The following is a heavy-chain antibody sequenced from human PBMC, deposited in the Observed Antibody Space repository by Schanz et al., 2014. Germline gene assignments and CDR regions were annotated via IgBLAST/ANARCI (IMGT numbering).Heavy chain of an antibody. CDR3: ASGEARVTSSGVVIVPMNV. J-gene: IGHJ6*03. V-gene: IGHV1-3*04. Sequence: QVQLVQSGAEVKKPGASVKVSCKASGYIFGSHGMTGVRQAPGQGPEWVGWIHTGSGNTKYSQKFEGRVTITRDTSASIVYMELSSLRSEDTAVFFCASGEARVTSSGVVIVPMNVWGKGTTVIVSS. CDR1: GYIFGSHG. CDR2: IHTGSGNT. D-gene: IGHD3-3*01.